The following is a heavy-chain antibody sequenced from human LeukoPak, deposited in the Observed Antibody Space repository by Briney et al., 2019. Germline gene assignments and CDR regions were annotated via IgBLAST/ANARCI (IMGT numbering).Heavy chain of an antibody. D-gene: IGHD6-13*01. V-gene: IGHV3-7*01. CDR2: IKQDGSEK. CDR1: GFTFSSYS. CDR3: ARESDSSSWYPSH. Sequence: GGSLRLSCAASGFTFSSYSMNWVRQAPGKGLEWVANIKQDGSEKYYVDSVKGRFTISRDNAKNSLYLQMNSLRAEDTAVYYCARESDSSSWYPSHWGQGTLVTVSS. J-gene: IGHJ4*02.